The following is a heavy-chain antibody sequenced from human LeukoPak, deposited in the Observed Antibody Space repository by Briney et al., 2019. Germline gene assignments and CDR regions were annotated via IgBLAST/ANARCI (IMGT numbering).Heavy chain of an antibody. V-gene: IGHV4-59*01. CDR2: IYYSGST. CDR1: DGSISTFY. CDR3: ARGVGSSSWYDP. J-gene: IGHJ5*02. D-gene: IGHD6-13*01. Sequence: SETLSLTCTVSDGSISTFYWSWIRQPPGKGLEWIGYIYYSGSTSYNPSLKSRVIISGDTSKNQFSLKLSPVTAADTAVYYCARGVGSSSWYDPWGQGTLVTVSS.